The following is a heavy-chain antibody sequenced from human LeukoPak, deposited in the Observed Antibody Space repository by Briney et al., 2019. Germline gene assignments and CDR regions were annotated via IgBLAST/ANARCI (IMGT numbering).Heavy chain of an antibody. V-gene: IGHV4-34*01. CDR1: SGSFSGYY. CDR2: INDSGSV. J-gene: IGHJ4*02. Sequence: PSETLSLTCAVYSGSFSGYYWSWLRHPPGKGLEWIGEINDSGSVNCNPSLKNRVTLSVDTSKNQFSLRLSSVAAADTAVYYCARRLVDSGASQVSDDWGQGTLVTVSS. CDR3: ARRLVDSGASQVSDD. D-gene: IGHD2-15*01.